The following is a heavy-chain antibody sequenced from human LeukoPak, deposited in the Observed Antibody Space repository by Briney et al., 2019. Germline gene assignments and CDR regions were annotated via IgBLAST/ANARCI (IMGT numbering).Heavy chain of an antibody. V-gene: IGHV1-2*02. D-gene: IGHD2-2*01. CDR3: ARGRYCSSTSCYGKYYFDY. CDR2: INPNSGGT. Sequence: GASVKVSCKASGYTFTDYYIHWVRQAPGQGLEWMGWINPNSGGTNYAQKFQGRITMTRDTSISTAYMELSRLRSDDTAVYYCARGRYCSSTSCYGKYYFDYWGQGTLVTVSS. CDR1: GYTFTDYY. J-gene: IGHJ4*02.